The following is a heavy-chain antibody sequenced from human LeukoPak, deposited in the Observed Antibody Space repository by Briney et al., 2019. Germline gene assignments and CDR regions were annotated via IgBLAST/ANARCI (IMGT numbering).Heavy chain of an antibody. CDR1: GGTFSSYA. J-gene: IGHJ4*02. V-gene: IGHV1-46*01. Sequence: ASVKVSCKASGGTFSSYAISWVRQAPGQGLEWMGIINPSGGSTSYAQKFQGRVTMTRDTSTSTVYMELSSLRSEDTAVYYCARDGPGPLRGDYWGQGTLVTVSS. CDR3: ARDGPGPLRGDY. D-gene: IGHD5-12*01. CDR2: INPSGGST.